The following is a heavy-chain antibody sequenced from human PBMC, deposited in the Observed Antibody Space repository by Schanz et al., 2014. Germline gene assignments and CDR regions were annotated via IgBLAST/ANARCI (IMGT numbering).Heavy chain of an antibody. J-gene: IGHJ4*02. CDR2: IRSSSTPI. D-gene: IGHD3-10*01. Sequence: EVQLVESGGGWVQPGGSLRLSCAASGFTFSDYSMNWVRQAPGKGPEWVSYIRSSSTPIYYADSVKGRFTISRDNAKNSLYLEMNSLRADDTAMYYCARWFLIRGVILDSWGQGTLVTVSS. V-gene: IGHV3-48*01. CDR1: GFTFSDYS. CDR3: ARWFLIRGVILDS.